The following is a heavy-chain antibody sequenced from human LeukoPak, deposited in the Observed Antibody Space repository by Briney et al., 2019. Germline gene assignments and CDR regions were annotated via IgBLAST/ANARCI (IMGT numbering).Heavy chain of an antibody. Sequence: GSSVKVSCKASGGTFSSYAISWVRQAPGQGLEWMGWINPNSGGTNYAQKFQGRVTMTRDTSISTAYMELSRLRSDDTAVYYCGGELLFWGQGTLVTVSS. J-gene: IGHJ4*02. CDR1: GGTFSSYA. CDR2: INPNSGGT. D-gene: IGHD3-10*01. V-gene: IGHV1-2*02. CDR3: GGELLF.